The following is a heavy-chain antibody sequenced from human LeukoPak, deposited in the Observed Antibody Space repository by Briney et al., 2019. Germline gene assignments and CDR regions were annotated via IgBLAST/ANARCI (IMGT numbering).Heavy chain of an antibody. D-gene: IGHD1-26*01. J-gene: IGHJ4*02. CDR1: GFTFSSYS. CDR3: VRDRGTYRPIDY. CDR2: ISYTGTYI. Sequence: GGSLRPSCAASGFTFSSYSMNWVRQAPGKGLEWVSSISYTGTYIYYADSVKGRFTVSRDNAQNSVYLQMNSLRVEDTAIYYCVRDRGTYRPIDYWGQGTLVTVSS. V-gene: IGHV3-21*04.